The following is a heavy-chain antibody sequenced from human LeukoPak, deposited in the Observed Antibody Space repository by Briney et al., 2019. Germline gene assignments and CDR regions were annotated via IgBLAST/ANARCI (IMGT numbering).Heavy chain of an antibody. Sequence: GESLKISCKGSGYSFTSHWISWVRQMPGKGLEWMGNIYPGDSDTRYSPSFQGQVTISADKSISTAYLQWSSLEASDTAMYYCARLRYCSSASCYYGMDVWGQGTTVTVSS. V-gene: IGHV5-51*01. D-gene: IGHD2-2*01. CDR2: IYPGDSDT. CDR1: GYSFTSHW. CDR3: ARLRYCSSASCYYGMDV. J-gene: IGHJ6*02.